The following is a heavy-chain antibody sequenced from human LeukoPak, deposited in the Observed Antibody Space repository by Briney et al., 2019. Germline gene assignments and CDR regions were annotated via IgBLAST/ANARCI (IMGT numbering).Heavy chain of an antibody. CDR2: INPNSGGT. V-gene: IGHV1-2*04. CDR3: ARGPYYYDSSGYYSY. J-gene: IGHJ4*02. D-gene: IGHD3-22*01. Sequence: ASVKVSCKASGYTFTCYYMHWVRQAPGQGLEWMGWINPNSGGTNYAQKFQGWVTMTRDTSISTAYMELSRLRSDDTAVYYCARGPYYYDSSGYYSYWGQGTLVTVSS. CDR1: GYTFTCYY.